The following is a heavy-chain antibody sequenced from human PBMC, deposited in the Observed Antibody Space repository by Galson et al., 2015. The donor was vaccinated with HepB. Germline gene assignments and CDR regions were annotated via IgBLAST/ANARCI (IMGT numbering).Heavy chain of an antibody. V-gene: IGHV3-23*05. J-gene: IGHJ2*01. Sequence: SPRLSCPVCGFTLSNYALSWCRQGPGKGLEWVTAIDTTRGTTYWGDSVNGRFTISRDHSKNTLYLQINSLETEDTAVFYCAKGFGVQSPSTTNKNWYFDLWVRGALVTVSS. CDR2: IDTTRGTT. CDR1: GFTLSNYA. D-gene: IGHD3-3*01. CDR3: AKGFGVQSPSTTNKNWYFDL.